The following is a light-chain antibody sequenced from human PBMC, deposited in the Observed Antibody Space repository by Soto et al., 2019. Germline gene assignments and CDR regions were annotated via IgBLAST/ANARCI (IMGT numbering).Light chain of an antibody. V-gene: IGKV1-33*01. CDR1: QNIRSR. CDR2: DAS. J-gene: IGKJ2*01. Sequence: DFQMTQSPSTLSASVGDRVTITCRASQNIRSRLAWFQQKPGKAPKLLIYDASSLETGVPSRFSGSGSGTDFTFTISSLQHEAIATYYCQQYDNLPYTFGQGTKVDIK. CDR3: QQYDNLPYT.